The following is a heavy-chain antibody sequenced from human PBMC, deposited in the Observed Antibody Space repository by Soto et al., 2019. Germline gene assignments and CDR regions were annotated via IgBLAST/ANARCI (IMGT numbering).Heavy chain of an antibody. CDR3: ACLTPVSSPIEGAFDI. CDR1: GYSFTSYW. Sequence: LGESLKISCRGSGYSFTSYWIGWVRQMPGKGLEWMGIIYPGDSDTRYSPSFQGQVTISADKSISTAYLQWSSLKASDTAMYYCACLTPVSSPIEGAFDIWGQGTMVTVSS. D-gene: IGHD3-16*01. V-gene: IGHV5-51*01. J-gene: IGHJ3*02. CDR2: IYPGDSDT.